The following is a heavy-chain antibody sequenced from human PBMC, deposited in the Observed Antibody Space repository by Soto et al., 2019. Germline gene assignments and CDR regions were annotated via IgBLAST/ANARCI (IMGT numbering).Heavy chain of an antibody. D-gene: IGHD2-21*02. CDR2: IYYSGST. J-gene: IGHJ4*02. V-gene: IGHV4-61*01. CDR1: GGSVSSGSYY. Sequence: SETLSLTCTVSGGSVSSGSYYWSWIRQPPGKGLEWIGYIYYSGSTNYNPSLKSRVTISVDTSKNQFSLKLSSVTAADTAVYYCAREGVTAIYYWGQGTLVTVSS. CDR3: AREGVTAIYY.